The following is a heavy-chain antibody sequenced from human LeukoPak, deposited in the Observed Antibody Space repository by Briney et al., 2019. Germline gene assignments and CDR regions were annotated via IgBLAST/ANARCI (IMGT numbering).Heavy chain of an antibody. V-gene: IGHV3-7*03. CDR1: GFSFSSYY. CDR3: TRDLAAVPGPRMDV. J-gene: IGHJ6*02. Sequence: PGGSLRLSCAASGFSFSSYYMSWVRQAPGKGLEWVALINPDGSERYYVDSVKGRFTISRDNARNSLYLQMDSLRDDDTATYFCTRDLAAVPGPRMDVWGQGTTVTVSS. D-gene: IGHD6-19*01. CDR2: INPDGSER.